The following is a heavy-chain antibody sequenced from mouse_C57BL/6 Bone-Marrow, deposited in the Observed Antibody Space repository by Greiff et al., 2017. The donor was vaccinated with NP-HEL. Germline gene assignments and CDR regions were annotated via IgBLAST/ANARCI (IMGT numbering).Heavy chain of an antibody. D-gene: IGHD2-4*01. CDR3: AREDYDYLYAIDY. Sequence: EVQGVESGGGLVKPGGSLKLSCAASGFTISDYGMHWVRQAPEKGLEWVAYISSGSSTIYYAATVKGRVTISRDNAKNTLFLQMTSLMSEDTAMYYCAREDYDYLYAIDYWGQGTSVTVSS. J-gene: IGHJ4*01. V-gene: IGHV5-17*01. CDR2: ISSGSSTI. CDR1: GFTISDYG.